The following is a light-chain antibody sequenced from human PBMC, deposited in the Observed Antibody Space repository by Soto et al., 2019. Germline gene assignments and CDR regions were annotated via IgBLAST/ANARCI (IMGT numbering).Light chain of an antibody. CDR3: SSYTSSSTPHV. CDR1: SSDVGGYNY. J-gene: IGLJ1*01. CDR2: DVT. V-gene: IGLV2-14*01. Sequence: QSVLTQPASVSGSPGQSITISCTGTSSDVGGYNYVSWYQQHPGKAPKLMIYDVTNRPSGVSNRFSGSKSGNTASLTISGLQAEDEADYYCSSYTSSSTPHVFGTGTKVTVL.